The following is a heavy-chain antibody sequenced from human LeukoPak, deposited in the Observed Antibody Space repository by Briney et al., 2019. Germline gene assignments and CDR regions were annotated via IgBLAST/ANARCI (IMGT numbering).Heavy chain of an antibody. Sequence: ASVKDPCKASGYTFTGSGWYLYWLRQAPGQGLECVGWIHPNNGATLYAQKFQGRVAMTTDTSISTAYMELSRLRPDGTAMYYCARDGPAQMVDFDYWGQGTLVTVSS. V-gene: IGHV1-2*02. CDR3: ARDGPAQMVDFDY. J-gene: IGHJ4*02. CDR2: IHPNNGAT. D-gene: IGHD3-10*01. CDR1: GYTFTGSGWY.